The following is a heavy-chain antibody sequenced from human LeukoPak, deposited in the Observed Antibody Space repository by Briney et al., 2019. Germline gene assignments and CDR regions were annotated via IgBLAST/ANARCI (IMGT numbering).Heavy chain of an antibody. V-gene: IGHV3-48*03. J-gene: IGHJ4*02. Sequence: PGGSLRLSCAASGFTFSSYEMNWVRQAPGKGLEWISYISTSDATMYADSVKGRFTISRDNAKNSLYLQMNSLRAEDTAVYYCARHNGWYGYWGQGTLVTVSS. CDR2: ISTSDAT. CDR1: GFTFSSYE. D-gene: IGHD6-19*01. CDR3: ARHNGWYGY.